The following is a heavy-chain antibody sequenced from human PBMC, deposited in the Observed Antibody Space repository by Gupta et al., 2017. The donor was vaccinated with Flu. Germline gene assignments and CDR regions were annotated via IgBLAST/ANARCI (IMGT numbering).Heavy chain of an antibody. CDR3: AKDFDFQWRSTSWYDYYYYGLDV. D-gene: IGHD2-2*01. CDR1: GFTFSSYA. V-gene: IGHV3-23*01. Sequence: EVQLLESGGGLVQPGGSLRLSGATSGFTFSSYAMIWVRQAPGKGLEWVSVISGSGGSTYYADSVQGRFTISRDNSKNTLYLQMNSLRAEDTAVYYCAKDFDFQWRSTSWYDYYYYGLDVWGQGTTVTVSS. J-gene: IGHJ6*02. CDR2: ISGSGGST.